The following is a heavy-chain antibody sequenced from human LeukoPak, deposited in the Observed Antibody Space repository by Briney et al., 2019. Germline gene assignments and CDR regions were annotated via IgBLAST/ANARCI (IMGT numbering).Heavy chain of an antibody. Sequence: SWIRQPPGKGLEWIGCIYYSGSTYYNPSLKSRVTISVDTSKNQFSLKLSSVTAADTAVYYCARGNDFWSGRINWFDPWGQGTLVTVSS. D-gene: IGHD3-3*01. CDR2: IYYSGST. CDR3: ARGNDFWSGRINWFDP. J-gene: IGHJ5*02. V-gene: IGHV4-30-4*08.